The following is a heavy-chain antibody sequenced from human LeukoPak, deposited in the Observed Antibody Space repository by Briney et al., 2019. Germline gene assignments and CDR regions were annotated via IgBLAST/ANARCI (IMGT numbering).Heavy chain of an antibody. Sequence: GGSLRLSCAASGFTFSSYWMSWVRQAPGKGLEWVANIKQDGSEKYYVDSVKGRFTISTDSSRNTLFLQMNSLRAEDTAVYYCNTDSDGGFGWGQGTLVTVSS. D-gene: IGHD2-21*01. J-gene: IGHJ4*02. CDR2: IKQDGSEK. CDR3: NTDSDGGFG. V-gene: IGHV3-7*03. CDR1: GFTFSSYW.